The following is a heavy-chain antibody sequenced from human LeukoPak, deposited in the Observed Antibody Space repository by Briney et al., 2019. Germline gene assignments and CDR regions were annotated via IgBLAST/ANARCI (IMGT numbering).Heavy chain of an antibody. CDR3: ARVGDGNFDY. Sequence: SETLSLTCTVSGGSISSYYWSWIRQPPGKGLEWIGYIYYSGNTNKNPSLKSRLIISIDTSKNQFSLKLGSVTAAVTAVYYCARVGDGNFDYWGQGTLVTVSS. CDR1: GGSISSYY. CDR2: IYYSGNT. V-gene: IGHV4-59*01. J-gene: IGHJ4*02.